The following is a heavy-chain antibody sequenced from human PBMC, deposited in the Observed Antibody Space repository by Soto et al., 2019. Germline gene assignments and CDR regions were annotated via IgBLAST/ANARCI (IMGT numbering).Heavy chain of an antibody. J-gene: IGHJ4*02. CDR2: FVPLFGTT. CDR1: GGTFSGYV. CDR3: ATPGIGVPSPPYFDN. V-gene: IGHV1-69*01. Sequence: QLVQSGSEVKKPGSSVKVSCRASGGTFSGYVVTWVRQAPGQGLEWMGEFVPLFGTTKYARTFPGRLTITAEESTSTAYIELRTLKPDDTAVYYCATPGIGVPSPPYFDNWGQGTLVTVSS.